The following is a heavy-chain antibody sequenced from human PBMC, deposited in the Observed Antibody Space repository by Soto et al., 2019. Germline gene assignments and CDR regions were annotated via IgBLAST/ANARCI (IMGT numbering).Heavy chain of an antibody. CDR3: AKDMNNWNYAPYYGMDV. CDR2: ISWNSGSI. V-gene: IGHV3-9*01. CDR1: GFTFDDYA. J-gene: IGHJ6*02. D-gene: IGHD1-7*01. Sequence: LRLSCAASGFTFDDYAMHWVRQAPGKGLEWVSGISWNSGSIGYADSVKGRFTISRDNAKNSLYLQMNSLRAEDTALYYCAKDMNNWNYAPYYGMDVWGQGTTVTVSS.